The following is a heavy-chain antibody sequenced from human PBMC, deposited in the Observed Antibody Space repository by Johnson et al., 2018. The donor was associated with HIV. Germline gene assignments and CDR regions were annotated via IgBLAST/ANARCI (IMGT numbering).Heavy chain of an antibody. CDR2: IFYDGST. D-gene: IGHD3-22*01. J-gene: IGHJ3*02. CDR1: GFTFSTYA. V-gene: IGHV3-30-3*01. CDR3: ARKGSSGFGGIDAFDI. Sequence: VQLVESGGGVVQPGRSLRLSCAASGFTFSTYAMHWVRQAPGKGLEWVAIIFYDGSTYYAASVKGRFTTSRDNATKSLYLQMNSLRVEDTAVYYCARKGSSGFGGIDAFDIWGQGTIVTVSS.